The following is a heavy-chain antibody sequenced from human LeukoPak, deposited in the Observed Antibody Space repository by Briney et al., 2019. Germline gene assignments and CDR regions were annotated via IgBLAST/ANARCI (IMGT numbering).Heavy chain of an antibody. CDR2: IYYSGST. CDR1: GGSISSTNHY. CDR3: AGGYDYTSISIDY. D-gene: IGHD4-11*01. J-gene: IGHJ4*02. V-gene: IGHV4-39*01. Sequence: SETLSLTCTVSGGSISSTNHYWSWIRQPPGKGLEWIGVIYYSGSTYYNPSLKSRVTISVDTSKNQFSLKLSSVTAADTAVYYCAGGYDYTSISIDYWGQGTLVTVSS.